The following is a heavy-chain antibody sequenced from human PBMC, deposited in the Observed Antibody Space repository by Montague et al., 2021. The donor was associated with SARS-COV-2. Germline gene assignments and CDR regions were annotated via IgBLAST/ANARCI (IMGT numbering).Heavy chain of an antibody. V-gene: IGHV3-21*01. Sequence: SLRLSCAASGFVFTSYSMNWVRQAPGKGLEWVSSISSTSSYIYYADSVEGRFTISRDSSKTSMYLHMRDLRAEDSAVYYCVRGMLASTGAMSDHWGQGTRVTVPS. CDR2: ISSTSSYI. D-gene: IGHD1-1*01. CDR3: VRGMLASTGAMSDH. J-gene: IGHJ4*02. CDR1: GFVFTSYS.